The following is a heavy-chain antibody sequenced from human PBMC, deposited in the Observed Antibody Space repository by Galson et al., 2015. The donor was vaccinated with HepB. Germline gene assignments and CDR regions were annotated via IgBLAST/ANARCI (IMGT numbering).Heavy chain of an antibody. V-gene: IGHV1-18*01. CDR1: GYTFTSYG. D-gene: IGHD3-22*01. J-gene: IGHJ3*02. CDR2: ISAYNGNT. Sequence: VKVSCKASGYTFTSYGISWVRQAPGQGLARMGWISAYNGNTNYAQKLQGRVTMTTDTYTSTAYMELRSLRSDDTDVYYCARESTGRITMIVVDWGRAFDIWGQGTMVTVSS. CDR3: ARESTGRITMIVVDWGRAFDI.